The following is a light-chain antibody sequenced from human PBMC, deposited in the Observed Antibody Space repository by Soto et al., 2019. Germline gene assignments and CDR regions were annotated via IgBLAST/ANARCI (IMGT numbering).Light chain of an antibody. Sequence: DIQMTQSSSTLSASVGERVTITCRASQSISAWLAWYQQKPGKAPKLLIYKASNVESGVPSRFSGSGSGTEFTLTISSLQHDDFATYYCQQYHSYPLTFGQGTRLEIK. V-gene: IGKV1-5*03. CDR2: KAS. CDR3: QQYHSYPLT. CDR1: QSISAW. J-gene: IGKJ5*01.